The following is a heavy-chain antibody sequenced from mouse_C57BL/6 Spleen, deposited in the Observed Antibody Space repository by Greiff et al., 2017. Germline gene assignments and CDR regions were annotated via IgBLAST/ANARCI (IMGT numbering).Heavy chain of an antibody. CDR1: GYTFTSYW. Sequence: VQLKQPGAELVKPGASVKLSCKASGYTFTSYWMHWVKQRPGRGLEWIGRIDPNSGGTKYNEKFKSKATLTVDKPSSTANVPLSSLPSEDSAVYYGASGDDGYYAFAYWGQGTLVTGSA. V-gene: IGHV1-72*01. J-gene: IGHJ3*01. CDR2: IDPNSGGT. D-gene: IGHD2-3*01. CDR3: ASGDDGYYAFAY.